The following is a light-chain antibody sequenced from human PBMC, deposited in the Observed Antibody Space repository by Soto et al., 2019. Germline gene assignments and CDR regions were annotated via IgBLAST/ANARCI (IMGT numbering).Light chain of an antibody. Sequence: EIVLTQSPGTLSLSPGERATLSCRASQSVSSSYLAWYQQKPGQAPRLLIYGASSRATGIPDRFSGSGSGTDFTLTISRLEPEDFAVYYCQQCSAWPQTFGQGTKLEIK. CDR1: QSVSSSY. J-gene: IGKJ2*01. V-gene: IGKV3-20*01. CDR3: QQCSAWPQT. CDR2: GAS.